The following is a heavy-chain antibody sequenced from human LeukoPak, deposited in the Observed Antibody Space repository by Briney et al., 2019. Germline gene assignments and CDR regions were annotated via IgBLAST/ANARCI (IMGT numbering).Heavy chain of an antibody. D-gene: IGHD4-17*01. J-gene: IGHJ4*02. CDR2: IYSGART. CDR3: ARASGGNGDYGFDY. V-gene: IGHV3-66*01. CDR1: GFIVSSNY. Sequence: GGSLRLSCAASGFIVSSNYLSWVRQAPGKGLEWLSVIYSGARTSYADSVKGRFTISRDNSENTLYLQMNSLRAEDTAVYYCARASGGNGDYGFDYWGQGTLVTVSS.